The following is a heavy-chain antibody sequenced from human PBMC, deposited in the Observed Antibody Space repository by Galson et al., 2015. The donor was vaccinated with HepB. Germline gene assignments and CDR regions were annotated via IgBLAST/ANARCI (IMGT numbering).Heavy chain of an antibody. CDR1: GYSFTTYW. D-gene: IGHD6-19*01. V-gene: IGHV5-51*03. J-gene: IGHJ4*01. CDR2: VYPGDSDT. Sequence: QSGAEVKKPGESLRISCKGSGYSFTTYWIGWVRQMSGKDLEWVGIVYPGDSDTRYNPSFQGQVTISVDKSTNSAYLQWSSLKASVSATYFCVRQPAVGTNVGSFDYWGRGTLVIVSS. CDR3: VRQPAVGTNVGSFDY.